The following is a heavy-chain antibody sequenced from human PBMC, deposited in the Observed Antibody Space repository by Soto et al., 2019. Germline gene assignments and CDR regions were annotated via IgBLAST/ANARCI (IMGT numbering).Heavy chain of an antibody. CDR1: GFTFSSYS. CDR2: ISYDGSNK. CDR3: AREDQLLRDFDD. Sequence: XGALRVSGAASGFTFSSYSLHWVRQAPGKGLEWVAVISYDGSNKYYADSVKGRFTISRDNSKNTLYLQMNSMRAEDTAVYYCAREDQLLRDFDDWGQGTLVTVSS. D-gene: IGHD2-2*01. V-gene: IGHV3-30-3*01. J-gene: IGHJ4*02.